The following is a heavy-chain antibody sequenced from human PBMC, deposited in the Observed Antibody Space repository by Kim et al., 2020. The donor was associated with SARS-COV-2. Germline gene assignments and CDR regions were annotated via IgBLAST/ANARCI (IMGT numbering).Heavy chain of an antibody. CDR2: IYYSGST. J-gene: IGHJ6*02. CDR1: GGSISSSIYY. Sequence: SETLSLTCTVSGGSISSSIYYWGWIRQPPGKGLEWIGSIYYSGSTYYNPSLKSRVTISVDTSKNQFSLKLSSVTAADTAVYYCARVYYGSGINLVYYYGMDVCGQGTTVTVSS. V-gene: IGHV4-39*07. D-gene: IGHD3-10*01. CDR3: ARVYYGSGINLVYYYGMDV.